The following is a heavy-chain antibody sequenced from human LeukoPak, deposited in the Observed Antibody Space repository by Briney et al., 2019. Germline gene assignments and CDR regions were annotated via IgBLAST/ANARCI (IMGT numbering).Heavy chain of an antibody. J-gene: IGHJ5*02. CDR3: ARDDGP. CDR2: IYHSGSGST. D-gene: IGHD5-24*01. V-gene: IGHV4-30-2*01. Sequence: PSQTLSLTCTVSGGSISSGGHSWSWIRQPPGKGLEWIGYIYHSGSGSTYYNPSLKSRVTISIDKSKNQFSLKLNSVTAADTAVYYCARDDGPWGQGTLVTVSS. CDR1: GGSISSGGHS.